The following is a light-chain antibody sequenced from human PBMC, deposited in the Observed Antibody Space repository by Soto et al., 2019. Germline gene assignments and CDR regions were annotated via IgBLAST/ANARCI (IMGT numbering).Light chain of an antibody. J-gene: IGLJ3*02. CDR2: DDS. CDR3: QVWHSGGDHSV. CDR1: KIGSES. V-gene: IGLV3-21*02. Sequence: SYELTQPPSVSVAPGQTARITCGGSKIGSESVHWYKQKPGQAPMVVGYDDSDRPSGIPERFSGSNSGNTATLTISRVEGGDEADYYCQVWHSGGDHSVFGGGTKLTVL.